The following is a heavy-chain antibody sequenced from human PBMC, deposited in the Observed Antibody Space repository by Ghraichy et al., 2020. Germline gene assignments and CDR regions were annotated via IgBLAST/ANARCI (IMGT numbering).Heavy chain of an antibody. Sequence: LNISCTVSGGSVNGNIFYWGWIRQPPGKGLEWIGYIYHSESTKYNPSLKSRVTISADTSKNQFSLKLTSVTAADTALYYCASVRISARPAVDYWGQGTLVTVSS. CDR1: GGSVNGNIFY. J-gene: IGHJ4*02. CDR2: IYHSEST. CDR3: ASVRISARPAVDY. V-gene: IGHV4-61*01. D-gene: IGHD6-6*01.